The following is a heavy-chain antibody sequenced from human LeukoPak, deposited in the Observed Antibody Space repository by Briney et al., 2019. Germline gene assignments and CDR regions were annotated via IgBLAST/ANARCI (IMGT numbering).Heavy chain of an antibody. CDR3: AKSGGTGDYYYIDY. J-gene: IGHJ4*02. D-gene: IGHD3-10*01. V-gene: IGHV3-23*01. CDR2: ISGSGGSI. CDR1: GFTYSNHW. Sequence: GGSLRLSCAASGFTYSNHWMSWGRQAPGKRLEWVSVISGSGGSIYYADSVKGRFTISTDNSKNTMYLQMNSLRAEDTAVYYCAKSGGTGDYYYIDYWGQGTLVTVSA.